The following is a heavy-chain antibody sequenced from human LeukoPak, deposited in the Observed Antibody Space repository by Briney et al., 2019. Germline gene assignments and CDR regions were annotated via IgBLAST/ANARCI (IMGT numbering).Heavy chain of an antibody. Sequence: GRSLRLSCAVSGFTFGDYGMHWVRQAPGKWLEWLAVLSYDGTNRYYADSVKGRFTISRDNSENTLYLQMNSLRAEDTAIYYCAKDLAYYDSSGDYYPAFDIWGQGTMVTVSS. D-gene: IGHD3-22*01. V-gene: IGHV3-30*18. J-gene: IGHJ3*02. CDR2: LSYDGTNR. CDR3: AKDLAYYDSSGDYYPAFDI. CDR1: GFTFGDYG.